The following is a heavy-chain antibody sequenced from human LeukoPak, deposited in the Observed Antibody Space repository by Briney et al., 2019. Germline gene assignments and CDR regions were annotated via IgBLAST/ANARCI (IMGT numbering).Heavy chain of an antibody. CDR2: INPNSGGT. CDR3: ARDLGSGWYAKTPAGGDY. Sequence: ASVKVSCKASGYTFTSYGISWVRQAPGQGLEWMGWINPNSGGTNYAQKFQGRVTMTRDTSISTAYMELSRLRSDDTAVYYCARDLGSGWYAKTPAGGDYWGQGTLVTVSS. D-gene: IGHD6-19*01. V-gene: IGHV1-2*02. CDR1: GYTFTSYG. J-gene: IGHJ4*02.